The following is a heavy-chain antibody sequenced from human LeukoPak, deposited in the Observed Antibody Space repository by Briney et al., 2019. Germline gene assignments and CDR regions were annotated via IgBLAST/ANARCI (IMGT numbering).Heavy chain of an antibody. CDR3: ARVPSGGPFDY. D-gene: IGHD2-15*01. V-gene: IGHV1-18*01. CDR2: ISAYNGNT. CDR1: GYSFTSYG. Sequence: GASVKVSCKASGYSFTSYGISWVRQAPGQGLEWMGWISAYNGNTNYAQRLQSRVTMTTDTSTSTAYMELRSLTSDDTAVYYCARVPSGGPFDYWGQGTLVTVSS. J-gene: IGHJ4*02.